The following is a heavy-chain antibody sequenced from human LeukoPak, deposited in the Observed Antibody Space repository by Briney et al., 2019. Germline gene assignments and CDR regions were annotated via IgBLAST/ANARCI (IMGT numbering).Heavy chain of an antibody. CDR1: GFTFSSYS. CDR2: IKESGDIT. D-gene: IGHD2-15*01. Sequence: GASLRLSCAASGFTFSSYSTYWVRQAPGKGPEWVSGIKESGDITYYADSVKGRFTISRDNSKNTLYLQMNSLRAEDTAKYYCAKYCSGDTCSGYWGQGTLVTVSS. CDR3: AKYCSGDTCSGY. V-gene: IGHV3-23*01. J-gene: IGHJ4*02.